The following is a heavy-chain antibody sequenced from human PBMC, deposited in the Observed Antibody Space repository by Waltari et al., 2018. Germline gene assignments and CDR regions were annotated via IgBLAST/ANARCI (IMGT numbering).Heavy chain of an antibody. CDR3: ARISDTAMVTEY. Sequence: QVQLVESGGGVVQPGRSLRLSCAASGFTFSSYGMHWIRQAPGKGLEWVVVIWYDGSNKYYADSVKGRFTISRDNSKNTLYLQMNSLRAEDTAVYYCARISDTAMVTEYWGQGTLVTVSS. V-gene: IGHV3-33*01. J-gene: IGHJ4*02. CDR1: GFTFSSYG. CDR2: IWYDGSNK. D-gene: IGHD5-18*01.